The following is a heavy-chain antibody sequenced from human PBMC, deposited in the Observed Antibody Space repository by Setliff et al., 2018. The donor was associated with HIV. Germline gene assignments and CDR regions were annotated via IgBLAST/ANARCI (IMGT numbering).Heavy chain of an antibody. CDR2: INSDGSDT. Sequence: PGGSLRLSCAGSGFTFTDYIMHWVRQVPGKGLVWVSRINSDGSDTRYADSVKGRFTISRDNAKNTLYLQMSSLRSEDTAVYYCVKGQFLEWFNWFDPWGQGTLVTASS. V-gene: IGHV3-74*01. CDR1: GFTFTDYI. J-gene: IGHJ5*02. D-gene: IGHD3-3*01. CDR3: VKGQFLEWFNWFDP.